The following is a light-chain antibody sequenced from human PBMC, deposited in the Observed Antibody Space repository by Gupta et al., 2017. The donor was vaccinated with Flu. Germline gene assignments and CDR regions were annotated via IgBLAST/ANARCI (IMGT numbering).Light chain of an antibody. Sequence: AILSLSPGDTDILSCRTSQNVAESLAWYQQKGGQAPRLLIYDASQRATGIPDRFSGSGSGTDFTLTISSLEPADFAVYYCLQRASWPRFTFGPGT. CDR3: LQRASWPRFT. V-gene: IGKV3-11*01. J-gene: IGKJ3*01. CDR2: DAS. CDR1: QNVAES.